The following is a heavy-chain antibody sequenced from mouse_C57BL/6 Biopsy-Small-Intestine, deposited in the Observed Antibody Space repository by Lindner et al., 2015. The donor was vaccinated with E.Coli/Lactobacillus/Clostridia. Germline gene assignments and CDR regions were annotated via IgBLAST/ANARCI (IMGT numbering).Heavy chain of an antibody. CDR1: GFTFNTYA. D-gene: IGHD1-1*01. V-gene: IGHV10-3*01. CDR3: VRQAYYYDTHWYFDV. CDR2: IRSYSNNYAT. Sequence: VQLQESGGDLVQPKGSLKLSCAASGFTFNTYAMHWVRQAPGKGLEWVARIRSYSNNYATYYVDSVKDRFIISRDDSESMLYLQMNNLKTEDTAMYYCVRQAYYYDTHWYFDVWGTGTTVTVSS. J-gene: IGHJ1*03.